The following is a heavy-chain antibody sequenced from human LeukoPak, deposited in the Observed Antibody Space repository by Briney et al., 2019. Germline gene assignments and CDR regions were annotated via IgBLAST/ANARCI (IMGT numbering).Heavy chain of an antibody. J-gene: IGHJ4*02. D-gene: IGHD1-26*01. CDR3: ARDPLKTYSGSYYRFDY. V-gene: IGHV3-21*01. CDR1: GFTFSRYT. Sequence: GGSLRLSCEASGFTFSRYTMNWVRHIPGKGPEWVSSISSENTYIYYADSLKGRFTISRDNAKNSLYLQMNSLRAEDTAVYYCARDPLKTYSGSYYRFDYWGQGTLVTVSS. CDR2: ISSENTYI.